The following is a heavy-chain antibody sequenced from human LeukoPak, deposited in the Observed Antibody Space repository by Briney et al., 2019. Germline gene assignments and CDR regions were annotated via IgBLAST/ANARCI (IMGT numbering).Heavy chain of an antibody. CDR3: ARSDWFDP. CDR2: IHSDGSTT. Sequence: PGGSLRLSCAASGFTFSNYWMHWVRQAPGKGLVWVSRIHSDGSTTTYADSVKGRFTISRDNAKNTLYLQMNSLKAEDTAVYYCARSDWFDPWGQGTLVTVSS. CDR1: GFTFSNYW. J-gene: IGHJ5*02. V-gene: IGHV3-74*01.